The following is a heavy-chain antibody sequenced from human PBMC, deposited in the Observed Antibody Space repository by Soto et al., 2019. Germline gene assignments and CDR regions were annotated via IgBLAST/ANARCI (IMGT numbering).Heavy chain of an antibody. CDR2: INHSGST. J-gene: IGHJ4*02. V-gene: IGHV4-34*01. Sequence: QVQLQQWVAGLLKPSETLSLTCAVYGGSFSGYYWSWIRQPPGKGLEWIGEINHSGSTNYNPSLKSRVTISVDTSKNQFSLKLSSVTAADTAVYYCARERGYLGRGSHFDYWGQGTLVTVSS. D-gene: IGHD3-10*01. CDR3: ARERGYLGRGSHFDY. CDR1: GGSFSGYY.